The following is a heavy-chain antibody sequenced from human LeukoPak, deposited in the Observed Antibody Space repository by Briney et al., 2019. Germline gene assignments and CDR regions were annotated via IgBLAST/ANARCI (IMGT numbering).Heavy chain of an antibody. CDR1: GGSISSGSYH. Sequence: SETLSLTCTVSGGSISSGSYHWSWIRQPAGKGLEWIGRIYTSGSTNYNPSLKSRVAISVDTSKNQFSLKLSSVTAADTAVYYRARASSYDFWSGYYEGGAFGIWGQGTMVTVSS. CDR3: ARASSYDFWSGYYEGGAFGI. CDR2: IYTSGST. V-gene: IGHV4-61*02. D-gene: IGHD3-3*01. J-gene: IGHJ3*02.